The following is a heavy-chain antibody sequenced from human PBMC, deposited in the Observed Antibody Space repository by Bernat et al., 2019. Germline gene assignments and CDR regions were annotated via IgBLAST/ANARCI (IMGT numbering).Heavy chain of an antibody. CDR3: ARGSHRPTWIQDYYYGMDV. V-gene: IGHV3-30*09. Sequence: QVQLVESGGGVVQPGRSLRLSCAASGFTFSSYAMHWVRQAPGKGLEWVAVISYDGSNKYYADSVKGRFAISRDNSKNTLYLQMNGLRAEDTAVYYCARGSHRPTWIQDYYYGMDVWGQGTTVTVS. D-gene: IGHD5-18*01. CDR2: ISYDGSNK. CDR1: GFTFSSYA. J-gene: IGHJ6*02.